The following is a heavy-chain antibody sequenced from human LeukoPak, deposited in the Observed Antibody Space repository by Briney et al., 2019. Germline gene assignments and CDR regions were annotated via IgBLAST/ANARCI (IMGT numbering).Heavy chain of an antibody. CDR2: INHSGST. J-gene: IGHJ4*02. CDR3: AIRTHTLYYFDY. V-gene: IGHV4-34*01. D-gene: IGHD1-7*01. Sequence: SETLSLTCAVYGGSFSGYYWSWIRQPPGKGLEWIGEINHSGSTNYNPSLKSRVTISVDTSKNQFSLKLSSVTAADTAVYYCAIRTHTLYYFDYWGQGTLVTVSS. CDR1: GGSFSGYY.